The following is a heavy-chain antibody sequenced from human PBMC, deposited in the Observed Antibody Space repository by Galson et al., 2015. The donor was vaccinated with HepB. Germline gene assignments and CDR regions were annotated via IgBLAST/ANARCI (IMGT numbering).Heavy chain of an antibody. CDR1: GFTFSSYS. CDR3: AREYCSGGSCYYFDY. D-gene: IGHD2-15*01. Sequence: SLRLSCAASGFTFSSYSMNWVRQAPGKGLEWVSSISSSSSYIYYADSVKGRFTISRDNAKNSLYLQMNSLRAEDTAVYYCAREYCSGGSCYYFDYWGQGTLVTVSS. J-gene: IGHJ4*02. CDR2: ISSSSSYI. V-gene: IGHV3-21*01.